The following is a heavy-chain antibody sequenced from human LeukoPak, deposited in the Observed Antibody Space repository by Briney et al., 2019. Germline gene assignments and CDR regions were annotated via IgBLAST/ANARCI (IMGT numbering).Heavy chain of an antibody. J-gene: IGHJ6*03. CDR2: IRSKAYGGTT. V-gene: IGHV3-49*03. Sequence: GGSLRLSCTASGFTFGDCAMSWFRQAPGKGLEWVGFIRSKAYGGTTEYAASVKGRFTISRDDSKSIAYLQMNSLKTEDTAVYYCTRGAGGSYWNYYYYMDVWGKGTTVTVSS. CDR1: GFTFGDCA. D-gene: IGHD1-26*01. CDR3: TRGAGGSYWNYYYYMDV.